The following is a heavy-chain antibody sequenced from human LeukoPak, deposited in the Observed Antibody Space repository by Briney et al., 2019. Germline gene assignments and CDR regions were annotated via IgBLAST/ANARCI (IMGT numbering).Heavy chain of an antibody. V-gene: IGHV4-39*01. Sequence: KPSETLSLTCTVSGGSISSSSYYWGWIRQPPGKGLEWIGSIYYSGSTYYNPSLKSRVTISVDTSKNQFSLKLSSVTAADTAVYYCARQFLTGPPAAFDIWGQGTMVTVSS. D-gene: IGHD7-27*01. CDR3: ARQFLTGPPAAFDI. J-gene: IGHJ3*02. CDR2: IYYSGST. CDR1: GGSISSSSYY.